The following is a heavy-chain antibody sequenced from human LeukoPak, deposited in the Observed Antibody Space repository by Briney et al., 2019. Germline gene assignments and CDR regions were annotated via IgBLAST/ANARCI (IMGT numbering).Heavy chain of an antibody. CDR1: GGSISSYY. J-gene: IGHJ4*02. D-gene: IGHD6-19*01. CDR3: ARGYSSTSGRPDY. Sequence: SETLSLTCTVSGGSISSYYWSWIRQPPGKELEWIGYIYYSGRTNYNPSLKSRVTISLETSKKQFSLKLISVTAADTAVYYCARGYSSTSGRPDYWGQGTLVTVSS. V-gene: IGHV4-59*08. CDR2: IYYSGRT.